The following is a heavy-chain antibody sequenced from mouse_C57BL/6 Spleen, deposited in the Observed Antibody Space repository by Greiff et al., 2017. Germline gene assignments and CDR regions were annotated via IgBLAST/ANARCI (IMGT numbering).Heavy chain of an antibody. V-gene: IGHV1-64*01. J-gene: IGHJ3*01. D-gene: IGHD2-12*01. CDR2: IPPNSGST. CDR3: ANVYDGFSWFDY. Sequence: VQLQQPGAELVKPGASVKLSCKASGYTFTSYWMHWVKQRPGRGLEWIGMIPPNSGSTKYNEKFKSKATLTVNKSSSTAYMQIRSLTSEDSAVYYCANVYDGFSWFDYWGQGTLVTVSA. CDR1: GYTFTSYW.